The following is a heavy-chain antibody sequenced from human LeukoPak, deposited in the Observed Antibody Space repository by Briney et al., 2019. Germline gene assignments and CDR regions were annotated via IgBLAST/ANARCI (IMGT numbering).Heavy chain of an antibody. D-gene: IGHD2-2*01. V-gene: IGHV4-39*07. CDR1: GGSISSSNYY. CDR3: ARTRIRGYCSSTSCRDYFDY. J-gene: IGHJ4*02. CDR2: INHSGST. Sequence: SQTLSLTCNVSGGSISSSNYYWGWIRQPPGKGLEWIGEINHSGSTNYNPSLKSRVTISVDTSKNQFSLKLSSVTAADTAVYYCARTRIRGYCSSTSCRDYFDYWGQGTLVTVSS.